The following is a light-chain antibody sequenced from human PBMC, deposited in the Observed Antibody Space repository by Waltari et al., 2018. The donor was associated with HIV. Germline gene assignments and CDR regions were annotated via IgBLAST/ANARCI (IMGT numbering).Light chain of an antibody. CDR3: QQSFSIPPAT. CDR1: QSISIY. Sequence: DFQMTQSPSSLSASVGDRVTITCRASQSISIYLNWYQQKPGKAPKLLIHAASNLESGVPSRFSGSRSGTDFPLTISNLQPEDFATYYGQQSFSIPPATFGQGTKVEVK. J-gene: IGKJ1*01. CDR2: AAS. V-gene: IGKV1-39*01.